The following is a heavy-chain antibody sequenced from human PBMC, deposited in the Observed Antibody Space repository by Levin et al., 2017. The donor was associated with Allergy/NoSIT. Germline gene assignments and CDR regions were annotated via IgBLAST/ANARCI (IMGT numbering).Heavy chain of an antibody. V-gene: IGHV4-39*01. J-gene: IGHJ4*02. D-gene: IGHD5-18*01. Sequence: PSETLSLTCTVSGGSISSSSYYWGWIRQPPGKGLEWIGSIYYSGSTYYNPSLKSRVTISVDTSKNQFSLKLSSVTAADTAVYYCARPSEGLGSRRGYSYAQWGQGTLVTVSS. CDR2: IYYSGST. CDR1: GGSISSSSYY. CDR3: ARPSEGLGSRRGYSYAQ.